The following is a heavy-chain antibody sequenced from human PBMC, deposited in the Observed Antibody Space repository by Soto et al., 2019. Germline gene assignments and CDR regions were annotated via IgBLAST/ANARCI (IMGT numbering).Heavy chain of an antibody. V-gene: IGHV2-5*02. CDR1: GFSLTTTGVG. J-gene: IGHJ4*02. D-gene: IGHD4-17*01. CDR3: AHRQRTVYFDY. CDR2: IYWDDDK. Sequence: ESGPTLVNPTQTLTLTCTFSGFSLTTTGVGVGWIRQPPGKALEWLALIYWDDDKRYSPSLKSRLTITEDTSKNQVVLTMTNMGPVDTATYYCAHRQRTVYFDYWGQGTLVTVSS.